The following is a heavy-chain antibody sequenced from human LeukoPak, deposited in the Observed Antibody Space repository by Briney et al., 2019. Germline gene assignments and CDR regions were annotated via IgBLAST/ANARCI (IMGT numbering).Heavy chain of an antibody. V-gene: IGHV1-18*01. J-gene: IGHJ4*02. Sequence: GASVKVSCKASGYTFTSYGISWVRQAPGQGLEWMGWISAYNGNTNYAQKFQGRVTMTRDTSISTAYMELSRLRSDDTAVYYCARDLVLVAVAGLFDYWGQGTLVTVSS. CDR1: GYTFTSYG. D-gene: IGHD6-19*01. CDR2: ISAYNGNT. CDR3: ARDLVLVAVAGLFDY.